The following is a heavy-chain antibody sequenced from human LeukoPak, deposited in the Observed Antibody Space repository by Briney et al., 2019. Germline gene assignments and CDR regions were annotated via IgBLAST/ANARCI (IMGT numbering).Heavy chain of an antibody. V-gene: IGHV3-21*01. CDR1: GFTFSSYS. CDR3: ARDRVGSSTSCYSY. Sequence: GGSLRLYCAASGFTFSSYSMNWLRQAPGKGLEWVSSISSSSSYIYYADSVKGRFTISRDNAKDSLYLQMNSLRAEDTAVYYCARDRVGSSTSCYSYWGQGTLVTVSS. J-gene: IGHJ4*02. D-gene: IGHD2-2*02. CDR2: ISSSSSYI.